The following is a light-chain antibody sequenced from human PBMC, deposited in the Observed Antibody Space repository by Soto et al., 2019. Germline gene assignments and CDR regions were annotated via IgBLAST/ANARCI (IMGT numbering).Light chain of an antibody. J-gene: IGKJ2*01. CDR3: QQYNSYAT. CDR2: KAS. V-gene: IGKV1-5*03. CDR1: QSIGSW. Sequence: DIQMTQSPSTLSASVGDRVTITCRASQSIGSWLAWYQQKPGKAPKLLIYKASSLESGVPSRFSDSGSGTEFTLTISSLQPDDFATYYCQQYNSYATFGQGTKLEIK.